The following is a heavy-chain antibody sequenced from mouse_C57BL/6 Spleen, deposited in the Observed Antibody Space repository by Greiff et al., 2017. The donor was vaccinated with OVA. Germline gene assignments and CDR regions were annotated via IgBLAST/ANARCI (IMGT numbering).Heavy chain of an antibody. V-gene: IGHV3-6*01. CDR1: GYSITSGYY. D-gene: IGHD1-1*01. CDR2: ISYDGSN. Sequence: DVQLQESGPGLVKPSQSLSLTCSVTGYSITSGYYWNWIRQFPGNKLEWMGYISYDGSNNYNPSLKNRISITRDTSKNQFFLKLNSVTTEDTATYYCASGLITTPVDYWGQGTTLTVSS. CDR3: ASGLITTPVDY. J-gene: IGHJ2*01.